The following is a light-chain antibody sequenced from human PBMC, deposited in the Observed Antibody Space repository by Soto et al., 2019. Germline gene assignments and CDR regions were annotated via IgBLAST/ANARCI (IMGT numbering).Light chain of an antibody. CDR1: SSDVGSYNL. CDR3: CSYAGSSSWV. CDR2: EDS. V-gene: IGLV2-23*01. J-gene: IGLJ2*01. Sequence: QPVLTQPASVSGSPGQSITISCTGTSSDVGSYNLVSWYQHHRGKAPKVIIYEDSKRPSGASNRFSGSKSGNTASLTISGLQAEDEADYYCCSYAGSSSWVFGGGTQLTVL.